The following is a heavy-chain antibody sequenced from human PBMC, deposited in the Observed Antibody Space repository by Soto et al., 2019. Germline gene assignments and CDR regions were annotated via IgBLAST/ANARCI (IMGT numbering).Heavy chain of an antibody. CDR1: GGTFSSLG. Sequence: QVQLLQSGDEVKRPGSSVKVSCEASGGTFSSLGFTWVRQAPGQGLEWMGGIIPISGRTTFAQKFQGRVTITADESTRATYMELTTLTSDDTAMYYCATRGTQGRWLEFADYWGQGTLVTVSS. V-gene: IGHV1-69*01. CDR2: IIPISGRT. D-gene: IGHD5-12*01. CDR3: ATRGTQGRWLEFADY. J-gene: IGHJ4*02.